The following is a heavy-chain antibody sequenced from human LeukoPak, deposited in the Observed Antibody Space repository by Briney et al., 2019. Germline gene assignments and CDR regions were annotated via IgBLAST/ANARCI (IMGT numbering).Heavy chain of an antibody. CDR2: IYGGNGNT. Sequence: ASVKVPCTASGYTFTSYAMHWVRQAPGQRLEWMGWIYGGNGNTKYSQKFQGRVSITRDTSASTVYMELSSLGSEDTAVYYCARGWGGDCYHVHWGQGTLVTVSS. D-gene: IGHD2-21*02. CDR3: ARGWGGDCYHVH. CDR1: GYTFTSYA. J-gene: IGHJ4*02. V-gene: IGHV1-3*01.